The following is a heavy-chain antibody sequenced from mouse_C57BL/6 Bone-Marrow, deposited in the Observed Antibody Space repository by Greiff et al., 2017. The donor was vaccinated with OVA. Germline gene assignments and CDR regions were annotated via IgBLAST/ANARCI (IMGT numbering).Heavy chain of an antibody. D-gene: IGHD2-1*01. V-gene: IGHV1-52*01. CDR3: ARGIYYGNYYAMDY. CDR1: GYTFTSYW. CDR2: IDPSDSET. Sequence: VQLKQPGAELVRPGSSVKLSCKASGYTFTSYWMHWVKQRPIQGLEWIGNIDPSDSETHYNQKFKDKATLTVDKSSSTAYMQLSSLTSEDSAVYYCARGIYYGNYYAMDYWGQGTSVTVSS. J-gene: IGHJ4*01.